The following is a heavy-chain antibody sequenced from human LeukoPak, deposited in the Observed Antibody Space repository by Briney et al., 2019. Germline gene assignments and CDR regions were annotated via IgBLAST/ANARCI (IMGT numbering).Heavy chain of an antibody. V-gene: IGHV3-43*02. CDR2: ISGDGGTT. D-gene: IGHD3-10*01. CDR3: AKDQFGSGSYSLGGMDV. CDR1: GFTFDDHG. Sequence: PGGSLRLSCAASGFTFDDHGMHWVRQAPGKGLEWVSLISGDGGTTYYADSAKGRFTISRDNSKNSLYLQMNNLRTEDTALYYCAKDQFGSGSYSLGGMDVWGRGTTVAVSS. J-gene: IGHJ6*02.